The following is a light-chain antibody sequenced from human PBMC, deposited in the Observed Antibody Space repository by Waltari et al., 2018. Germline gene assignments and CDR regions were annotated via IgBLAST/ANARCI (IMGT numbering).Light chain of an antibody. CDR2: DVS. Sequence: QSALTQPASVSGSPGQSITISCTGTSSDVGGYNYVSGYQQHPGKAPTLMIYDVSKRPSGVSNRFSGSKSGNTASLTISGLQAEDEADYYCSSYTSSSTFVFGTGTKVTVL. V-gene: IGLV2-14*01. CDR1: SSDVGGYNY. CDR3: SSYTSSSTFV. J-gene: IGLJ1*01.